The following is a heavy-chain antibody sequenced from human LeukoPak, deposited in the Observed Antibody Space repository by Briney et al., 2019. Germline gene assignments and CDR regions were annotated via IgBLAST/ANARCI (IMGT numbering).Heavy chain of an antibody. CDR1: GGTFSSYA. D-gene: IGHD4-11*01. V-gene: IGHV1-69*13. J-gene: IGHJ6*03. Sequence: ASVKVSCKASGGTFSSYAISWVRQAPGQGLEWMGGIIPIFGTANYAQKFQGRVTITADESTSTAYMELSSLRSEDTAVYYCARGGPTVTTAYYYYYMDVWGKGTTVTVSS. CDR3: ARGGPTVTTAYYYYYMDV. CDR2: IIPIFGTA.